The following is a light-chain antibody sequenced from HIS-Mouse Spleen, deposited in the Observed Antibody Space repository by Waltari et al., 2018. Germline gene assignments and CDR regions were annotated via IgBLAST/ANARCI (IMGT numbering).Light chain of an antibody. Sequence: DIQLTQSPSFLSASVGDRVTITCRASQGISSYLASYQQKRGKAPKLLIYAASTLQSGVPSRFSGSGSGTEFTLTISSLQPEDFATYYCQQLNSYPWTFGQGTKVEIK. CDR2: AAS. CDR3: QQLNSYPWT. CDR1: QGISSY. J-gene: IGKJ1*01. V-gene: IGKV1-9*01.